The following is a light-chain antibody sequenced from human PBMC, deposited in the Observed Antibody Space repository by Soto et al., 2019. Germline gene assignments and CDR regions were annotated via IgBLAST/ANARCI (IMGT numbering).Light chain of an antibody. CDR3: QQANSFPLT. CDR1: QGITKW. V-gene: IGKV1-12*01. Sequence: DIPMTQSPSSVSASVGDSVTITCRASQGITKWLAWYQQKPGKAPRLLISAASRLQSGVPARFSGSGSGTEFTLTISSLQPEDFAIYYCQQANSFPLTFGGGTKVEIK. J-gene: IGKJ4*01. CDR2: AAS.